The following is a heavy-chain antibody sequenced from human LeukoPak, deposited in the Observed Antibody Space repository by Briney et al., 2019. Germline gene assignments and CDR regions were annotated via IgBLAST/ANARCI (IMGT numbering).Heavy chain of an antibody. CDR1: GGTFSSYA. Sequence: SVKVSCKASGGTFSSYAISWVRQAPGQGLEWMGRIIPIFGTANYAQKFQGRVTITTDEYTSTAYMELSSLRSEDTAVYYCARDVRHYYYYYMDVWGKGTTVTVSS. J-gene: IGHJ6*03. V-gene: IGHV1-69*05. CDR3: ARDVRHYYYYYMDV. CDR2: IIPIFGTA.